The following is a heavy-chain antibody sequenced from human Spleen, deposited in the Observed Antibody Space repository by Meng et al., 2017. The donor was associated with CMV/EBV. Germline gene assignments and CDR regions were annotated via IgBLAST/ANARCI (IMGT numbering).Heavy chain of an antibody. D-gene: IGHD3-3*01. V-gene: IGHV3-30*04. CDR3: ARDHQLRFLDPPEYYYYGMDV. CDR1: YA. J-gene: IGHJ6*02. CDR2: ISDDGSNK. Sequence: YAMHWVRQDPVKGLEWVAIISDDGSNKDDAASVAGRFTISRDNSKKTLHLQINSLRAEDTAVYYCARDHQLRFLDPPEYYYYGMDVWGQGTLVTVSS.